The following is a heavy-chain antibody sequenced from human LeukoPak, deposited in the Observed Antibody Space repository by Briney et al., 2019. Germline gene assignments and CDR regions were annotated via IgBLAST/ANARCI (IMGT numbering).Heavy chain of an antibody. CDR2: IYYSGST. V-gene: IGHV4-59*01. J-gene: IGHJ4*02. CDR3: AREMATIRGGNFDY. CDR1: GVSISSYY. Sequence: SETLSLTCTVSGVSISSYYWSWIRQPPGKGLEWIGYIYYSGSTNYNPSLKSRVTISVDTSKNQFSLKLSSVTAADTAVYYCAREMATIRGGNFDYWGQGTLVTVSS. D-gene: IGHD5-24*01.